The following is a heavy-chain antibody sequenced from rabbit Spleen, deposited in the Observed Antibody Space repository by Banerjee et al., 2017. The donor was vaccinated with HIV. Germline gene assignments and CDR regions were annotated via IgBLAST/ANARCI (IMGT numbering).Heavy chain of an antibody. CDR3: ARDLDGVIGWNFGW. D-gene: IGHD4-1*01. CDR2: IANGDGST. J-gene: IGHJ3*01. CDR1: GFDFSSNA. V-gene: IGHV1S47*01. Sequence: QEQLVESGGGLVQPEGSLALTCKASGFDFSSNAMCWFRQAPGKGPEWIACIANGDGSTYYASWVNGRFTISRSTSLNTVTLQMTSLTAADTATYFCARDLDGVIGWNFGWWGQGTLVTVS.